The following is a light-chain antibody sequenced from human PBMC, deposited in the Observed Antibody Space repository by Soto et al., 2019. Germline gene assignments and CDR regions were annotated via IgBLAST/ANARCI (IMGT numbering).Light chain of an antibody. J-gene: IGLJ2*01. CDR2: RNS. Sequence: QSVLTQAPSASGTPGQRVTISCSGNNSNIGSNYVYWYQQFPGTAPKLLIYRNSQRPSGVPDRVSGSKSGTSASLAISGLRSEDEADYHCSTWDASLGGPVFGGGTKLTVL. V-gene: IGLV1-47*01. CDR3: STWDASLGGPV. CDR1: NSNIGSNY.